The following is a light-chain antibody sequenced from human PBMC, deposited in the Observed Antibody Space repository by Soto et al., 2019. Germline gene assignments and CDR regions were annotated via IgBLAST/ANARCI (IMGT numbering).Light chain of an antibody. Sequence: DIQLTQSPSFLSASVGDRVTITCRASQAISSHLAWYQRKPGKAPNLLIYAASTLQSGVPSRFSGRGSGTEFTLTISSLQPEDFASYYCQQLNAYPITFGQGTRLEIK. V-gene: IGKV1-9*01. J-gene: IGKJ5*01. CDR1: QAISSH. CDR2: AAS. CDR3: QQLNAYPIT.